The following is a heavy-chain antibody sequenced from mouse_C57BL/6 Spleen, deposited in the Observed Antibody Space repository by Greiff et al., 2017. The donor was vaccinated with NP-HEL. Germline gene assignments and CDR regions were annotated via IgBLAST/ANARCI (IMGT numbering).Heavy chain of an antibody. CDR3: ARGWAVGDPDY. CDR1: GYPFTSHW. D-gene: IGHD2-13*01. Sequence: MQSCKASGYPFTSHWMAWVKQRLGQGLDWIGYFYPSDSATHYYQKFQDKATLTVYKSSSIAYLRLNSQTSENSAVYNCARGWAVGDPDYWGQGTTLTVSS. J-gene: IGHJ2*01. V-gene: IGHV1-61*01. CDR2: FYPSDSAT.